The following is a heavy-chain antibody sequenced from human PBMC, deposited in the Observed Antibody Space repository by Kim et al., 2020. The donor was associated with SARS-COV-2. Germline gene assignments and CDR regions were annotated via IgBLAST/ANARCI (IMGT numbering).Heavy chain of an antibody. J-gene: IGHJ4*02. CDR2: IWYDGTNK. Sequence: GGSLRLSCAASGFTFTNYGMHWVRQPPGKGLEWVAVIWYDGTNKFFADSVKGRFTISRDNSKNTLYLQMTSVRAEDTALYYCAREGGNFGTHRLGYWGPGTLVTVSS. D-gene: IGHD3-10*01. V-gene: IGHV3-33*01. CDR1: GFTFTNYG. CDR3: AREGGNFGTHRLGY.